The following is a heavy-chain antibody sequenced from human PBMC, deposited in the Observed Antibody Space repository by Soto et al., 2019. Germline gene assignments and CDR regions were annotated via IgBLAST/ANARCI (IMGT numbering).Heavy chain of an antibody. Sequence: GASVKVSFKASGYTFTNYAMHWVRQAPGQRLEWMGWINAGNGNTKYSQKFQGRVTITRDTSASTAYMELSSLRSEDTAVYYCARDAGQWLAIDYWGQGTLVTVSS. V-gene: IGHV1-3*01. D-gene: IGHD6-19*01. CDR3: ARDAGQWLAIDY. CDR2: INAGNGNT. J-gene: IGHJ4*02. CDR1: GYTFTNYA.